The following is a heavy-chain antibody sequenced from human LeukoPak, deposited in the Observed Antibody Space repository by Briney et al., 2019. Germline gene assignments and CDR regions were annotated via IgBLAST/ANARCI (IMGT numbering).Heavy chain of an antibody. D-gene: IGHD3-3*01. CDR3: ARVGRAYDFWDYLDY. V-gene: IGHV3-30*04. CDR2: LSYDGDQT. CDR1: GFTFSNYA. J-gene: IGHJ4*02. Sequence: PGGSLRLSCAASGFTFSNYAMHWVRQAPGKGLEWVTILSYDGDQTYYADSVKGRFTISRDNSKNTLFLQMNSLRAEDTAIYYCARVGRAYDFWDYLDYWGQGTPVTVSS.